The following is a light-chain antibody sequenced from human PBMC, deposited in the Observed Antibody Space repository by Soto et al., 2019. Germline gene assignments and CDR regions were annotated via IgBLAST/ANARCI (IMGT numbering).Light chain of an antibody. V-gene: IGKV1-9*01. Sequence: DIQLTQSPSFLSASVGDRVTITCRASQGISSYLAWYQQRPGKAPKLLIYAASPLLSGVPSRFSGSGSGTEFTLTISSLQPEDFATYYCQQLNSYPLAFGGGTKVEIK. CDR3: QQLNSYPLA. CDR1: QGISSY. J-gene: IGKJ4*01. CDR2: AAS.